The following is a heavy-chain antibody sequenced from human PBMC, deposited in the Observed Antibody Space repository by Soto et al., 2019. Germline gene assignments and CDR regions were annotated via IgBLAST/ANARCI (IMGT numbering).Heavy chain of an antibody. Sequence: QVQLVESGGGVVQPGGSLRLSCTTSGFTFNTYGMHWVRQAPGKGLEWVAIIWDDGSNKYYEDSVKGRFTISRDNSNNTLYLQMNSLRAEETALYYCARADCTGAYCYSWPFNYGVDVWGQGTTVTVSS. CDR1: GFTFNTYG. V-gene: IGHV3-33*08. D-gene: IGHD2-15*01. J-gene: IGHJ6*02. CDR2: IWDDGSNK. CDR3: ARADCTGAYCYSWPFNYGVDV.